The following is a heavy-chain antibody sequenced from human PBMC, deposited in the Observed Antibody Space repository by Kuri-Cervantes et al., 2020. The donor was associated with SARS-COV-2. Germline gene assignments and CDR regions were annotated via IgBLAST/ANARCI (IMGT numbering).Heavy chain of an antibody. CDR2: MNPKIDIS. D-gene: IGHD1-26*01. J-gene: IGHJ4*02. CDR3: ARKTRGTFHLDY. Sequence: ASVKVSCKASRYTLTGYDINWVRQAPGQGLEWVGWMNPKIDISGSVKKFQGRVTMTRDTSTNTAYMELTSLGSQDTAVYYCARKTRGTFHLDYWGPGTPVTVSS. V-gene: IGHV1-8*01. CDR1: RYTLTGYD.